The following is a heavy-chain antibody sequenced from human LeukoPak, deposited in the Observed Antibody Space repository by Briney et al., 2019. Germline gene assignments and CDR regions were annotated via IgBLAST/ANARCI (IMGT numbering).Heavy chain of an antibody. CDR2: ISWNSGSI. V-gene: IGHV3-9*01. CDR1: GFTFDDYA. Sequence: PGGSLRLSCAASGFTFDDYAMHWVRQAPGKGLEWVSGISWNSGSIGYADSVKGRFTISRDNAKNTLYLQMNSLRAEDTAVYYCARKYSSSWYYYYYMDVWGKGTTVTVSS. J-gene: IGHJ6*03. CDR3: ARKYSSSWYYYYYMDV. D-gene: IGHD6-13*01.